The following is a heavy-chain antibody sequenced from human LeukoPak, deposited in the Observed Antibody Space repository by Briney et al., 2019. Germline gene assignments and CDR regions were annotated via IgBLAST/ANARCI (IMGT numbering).Heavy chain of an antibody. CDR2: IYYSGST. D-gene: IGHD6-13*01. J-gene: IGHJ6*03. CDR3: ASEGSSWYLRGYYYYYMDV. Sequence: SETLSLTCTVSGGSISSSSYNWGWIRQPPGKGLEWIGSIYYSGSTYYNPSLKSRVTISVDTSKNQFSLKLSSVTAADTAVYYCASEGSSWYLRGYYYYYMDVWGKGTTVTISS. CDR1: GGSISSSSYN. V-gene: IGHV4-39*01.